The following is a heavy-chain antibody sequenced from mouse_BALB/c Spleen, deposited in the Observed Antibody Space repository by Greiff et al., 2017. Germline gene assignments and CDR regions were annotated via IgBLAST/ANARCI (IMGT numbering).Heavy chain of an antibody. V-gene: IGHV5-6-5*01. CDR2: ISSGGST. CDR1: GFTFSGYA. CDR3: AGENYCGSSWFAY. Sequence: EVKVVESGGGLVKPGGSLKLSCAASGFTFSGYAMAWVRQTPGKRLEWVASISSGGSTYSPDSGTGRFTISRDNAGNILYLQLSSLRTEDTAMYYCAGENYCGSSWFAYWGQGTLVTVSA. J-gene: IGHJ3*01. D-gene: IGHD1-1*01.